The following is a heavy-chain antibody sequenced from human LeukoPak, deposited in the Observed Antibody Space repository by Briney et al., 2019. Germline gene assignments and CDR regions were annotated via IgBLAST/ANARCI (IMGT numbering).Heavy chain of an antibody. CDR1: GGSVSTYY. Sequence: SETLSLTCSVSGGSVSTYYWSWLRQPPGKGLEWIGYVYYTGSTNYNPSLKSRVTMFEDKSKNQFSLRLYYVAVADTAVYYCARHFAYSSSSYFEYWGQGSLVTVSS. CDR3: ARHFAYSSSSYFEY. CDR2: VYYTGST. V-gene: IGHV4-59*08. J-gene: IGHJ4*02. D-gene: IGHD6-6*01.